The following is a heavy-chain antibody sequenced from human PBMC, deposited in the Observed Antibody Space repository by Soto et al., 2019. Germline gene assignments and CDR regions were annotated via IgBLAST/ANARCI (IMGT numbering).Heavy chain of an antibody. CDR2: IRVTPGTT. J-gene: IGHJ4*02. CDR3: SKWSGYGDL. Sequence: EMQLLESGGGLVQPGGSLRLSCGASGFTMGTYSVTWVRQGPGKGLEWVSGIRVTPGTTFYGDSVRGRFTIARDSSNNAVYLKMNSLRSEATAMYFCSKWSGYGDLWGQGTLVTVSS. CDR1: GFTMGTYS. V-gene: IGHV3-23*01. D-gene: IGHD4-17*01.